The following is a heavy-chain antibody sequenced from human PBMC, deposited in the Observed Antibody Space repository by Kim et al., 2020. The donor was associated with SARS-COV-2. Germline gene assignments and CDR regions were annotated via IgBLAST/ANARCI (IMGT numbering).Heavy chain of an antibody. J-gene: IGHJ4*02. V-gene: IGHV1-24*01. D-gene: IGHD1-7*01. CDR3: ATVSGTTNLLIDY. Sequence: YAQKFHGRVTMTEDTSTDTAYMELSSLRSEDTAVYYCATVSGTTNLLIDYWGQGTLVTVSS.